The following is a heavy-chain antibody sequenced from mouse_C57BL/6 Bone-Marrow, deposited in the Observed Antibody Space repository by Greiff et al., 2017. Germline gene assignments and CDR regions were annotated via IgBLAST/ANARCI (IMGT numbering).Heavy chain of an antibody. CDR1: GYTFTSYG. J-gene: IGHJ2*01. D-gene: IGHD1-1*01. CDR2: IYPRSGNT. CDR3: ARGEYYGSDYFDD. V-gene: IGHV1-81*01. Sequence: QVQLQQSGAELARPGASVKLSCKASGYTFTSYGISWVKQRTGQGLEWIGEIYPRSGNTYYKEKFKGKATLTADKSSSTAYMERRSLTAEDSAVSVCARGEYYGSDYFDDWGQGTTLTVSS.